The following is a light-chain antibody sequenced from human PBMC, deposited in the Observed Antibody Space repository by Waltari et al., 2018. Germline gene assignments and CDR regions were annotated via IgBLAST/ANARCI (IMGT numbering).Light chain of an antibody. CDR1: QTILYTSNNKNH. CDR3: QQYYSPPFT. J-gene: IGKJ3*01. V-gene: IGKV4-1*01. CDR2: WAS. Sequence: DIVMTPSPDSLGASLAARANIHCKSSQTILYTSNNKNHLACFQHNRGQPPRLLIYWASTRQSGVPERFGGSGSETDFNLTISSLQAEDVAVYFCQQYYSPPFTFGPGTTVDV.